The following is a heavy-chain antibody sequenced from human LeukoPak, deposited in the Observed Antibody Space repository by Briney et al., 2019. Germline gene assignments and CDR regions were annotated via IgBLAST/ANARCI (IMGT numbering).Heavy chain of an antibody. CDR2: INPNGGDT. J-gene: IGHJ4*02. V-gene: IGHV1-2*06. Sequence: ASMKVSCKASGYSFTGYYMHWVRQAPGQGLEWMGRINPNGGDTNYAQKFQGRVTMTGDTSSSTAYMELSSLRPDDTSLYFCARVGFTTSWSNFDYWGQGTLVTVSS. D-gene: IGHD2-2*01. CDR1: GYSFTGYY. CDR3: ARVGFTTSWSNFDY.